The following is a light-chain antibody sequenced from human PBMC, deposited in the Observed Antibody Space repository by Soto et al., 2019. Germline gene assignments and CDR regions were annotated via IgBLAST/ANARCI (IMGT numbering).Light chain of an antibody. CDR1: SGHSSYI. CDR3: ETWDFNTRV. V-gene: IGLV4-60*02. Sequence: QSVLTQSSSASASLGSSVKLTCTLSSGHSSYIIAWHQQQPGKAPRYLMKLEGSGSYHKGSGVPDRFSGSSTGADRYLTISTLQFEDEADYYCETWDFNTRVFGGGTKVTVL. CDR2: LEGSGSY. J-gene: IGLJ2*01.